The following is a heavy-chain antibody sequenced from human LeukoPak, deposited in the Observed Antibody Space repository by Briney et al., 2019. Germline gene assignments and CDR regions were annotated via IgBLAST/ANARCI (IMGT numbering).Heavy chain of an antibody. D-gene: IGHD5-24*01. CDR3: EKGRDNYKLLSKTGFDP. CDR2: ISWNSGSI. CDR1: GFTFDDYA. J-gene: IGHJ5*02. Sequence: GRSLRLSCAASGFTFDDYAMHWVRQAPGKGLEWVSGISWNSGSIGYADSVKGRFTISRDNAKNSLYLQMNSLRAEDTALYYCEKGRDNYKLLSKTGFDPWGQGTLVTVSS. V-gene: IGHV3-9*01.